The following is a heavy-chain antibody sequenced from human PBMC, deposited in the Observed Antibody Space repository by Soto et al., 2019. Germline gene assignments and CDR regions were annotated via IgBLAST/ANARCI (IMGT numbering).Heavy chain of an antibody. V-gene: IGHV3-23*01. D-gene: IGHD2-8*01. CDR2: ISGSADST. CDR3: AKTRGAMIYAISVYGMDV. Sequence: EVQLLESGGGFIHPGGSLRLSCAASGLSFSSFAMNWVRQAPGKGLEWVSIISGSADSTFYADSVKGRFTISRDNSKSPLYLQINSLRAEDTAVYYCAKTRGAMIYAISVYGMDVWGQGTTVTVSS. CDR1: GLSFSSFA. J-gene: IGHJ6*02.